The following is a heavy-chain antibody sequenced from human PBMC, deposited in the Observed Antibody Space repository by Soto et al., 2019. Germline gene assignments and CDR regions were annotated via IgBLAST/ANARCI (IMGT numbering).Heavy chain of an antibody. J-gene: IGHJ4*02. D-gene: IGHD6-19*01. Sequence: PGESLKISCKGSGNSFSNNWIGWVRQKPGKGLEWMGIIYAVDPDTKYSPSFQGQVTISADKSISTAYLQWSSLEASDTAMYYCATLDRSNSWSGFDYWGQGTLVTVSS. CDR3: ATLDRSNSWSGFDY. V-gene: IGHV5-51*01. CDR1: GNSFSNNW. CDR2: IYAVDPDT.